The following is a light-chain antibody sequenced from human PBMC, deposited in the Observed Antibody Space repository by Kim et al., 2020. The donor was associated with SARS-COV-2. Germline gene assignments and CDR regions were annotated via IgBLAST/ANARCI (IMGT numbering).Light chain of an antibody. Sequence: EIVLTQSPGTLSLSPGERATLSCRASQSVSSNYLAWYQQKPAQAPRLLIYGASSRATGIPDRFSGSGSGTDFTLTISRLEPEDFTVYYCHQYGSSPYTFGHGPKLEI. V-gene: IGKV3-20*01. J-gene: IGKJ2*01. CDR1: QSVSSNY. CDR3: HQYGSSPYT. CDR2: GAS.